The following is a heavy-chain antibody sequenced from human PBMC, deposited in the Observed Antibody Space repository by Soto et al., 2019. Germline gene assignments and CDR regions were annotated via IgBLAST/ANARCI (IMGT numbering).Heavy chain of an antibody. D-gene: IGHD6-19*01. CDR3: ARLRIGGSSGWYYFDY. J-gene: IGHJ4*02. Sequence: GASVKVSCKASGYTFTSYAMHWVRQAPGQRLEWMGWINAGNGNTKYSQKFQGRVTFTRDTSASTAYMELSSLRSEDTAVYYCARLRIGGSSGWYYFDYWGQGTLVTVSS. CDR1: GYTFTSYA. V-gene: IGHV1-3*01. CDR2: INAGNGNT.